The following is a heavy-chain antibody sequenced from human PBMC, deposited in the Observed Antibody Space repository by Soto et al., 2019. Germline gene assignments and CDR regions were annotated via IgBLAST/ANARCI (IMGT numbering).Heavy chain of an antibody. D-gene: IGHD1-1*01. Sequence: SETLSLTCTVSGGSSISGDYYWSWVRQHPGKGLEWIGYISYTGITKYNPSLQSRVAISVDISKSQFSLKVNSVTAADTAVYYCARSRRAQRIPFAYSGPGPLGTVSS. J-gene: IGHJ4*02. CDR3: ARSRRAQRIPFAY. CDR2: ISYTGIT. V-gene: IGHV4-31*03. CDR1: GGSSISGDYY.